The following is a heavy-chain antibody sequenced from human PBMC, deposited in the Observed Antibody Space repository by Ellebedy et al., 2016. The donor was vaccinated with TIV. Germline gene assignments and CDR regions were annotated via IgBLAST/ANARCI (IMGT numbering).Heavy chain of an antibody. Sequence: SETLSLTCTVSGGSISSYYWSWIRQPPGKGLEWIGYVYYSGATNYNPSLESRVTISIDTSRNQFSLKLSSVTAADTAVYYCAREGGSGSHYATGNFYYYMDVWGEGTTVTVSS. J-gene: IGHJ6*03. D-gene: IGHD3-22*01. V-gene: IGHV4-59*12. CDR1: GGSISSYY. CDR3: AREGGSGSHYATGNFYYYMDV. CDR2: VYYSGAT.